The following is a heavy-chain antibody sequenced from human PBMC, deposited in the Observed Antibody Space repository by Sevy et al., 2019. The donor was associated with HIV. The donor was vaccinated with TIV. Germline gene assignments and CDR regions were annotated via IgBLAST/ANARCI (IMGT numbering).Heavy chain of an antibody. CDR1: GGSISSYY. Sequence: SETLSLTCTVSGGSISSYYWSWIRQPPGKGLEWIGYIYYSGSTNYNPSLKSRVTISVDTSKNQFSLKLSSVTAADTAVYYSARTRFGELLSLDYWGQGTLVTVSS. V-gene: IGHV4-59*01. CDR2: IYYSGST. D-gene: IGHD3-10*01. CDR3: ARTRFGELLSLDY. J-gene: IGHJ4*02.